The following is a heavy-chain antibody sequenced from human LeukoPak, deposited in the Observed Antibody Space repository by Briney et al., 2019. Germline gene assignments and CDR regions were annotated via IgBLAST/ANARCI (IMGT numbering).Heavy chain of an antibody. V-gene: IGHV1-2*02. J-gene: IGHJ4*02. CDR2: IDPNSGGT. CDR3: ARDWDIAVAFFDC. Sequence: ASVKVSCKASGYTFTGYYIHWVRQAPGQGLEWMGWIDPNSGGTNYAQKFQGRVTMTRDTSISTAYMELSRLRSDDTAVYYCARDWDIAVAFFDCWGQGTLVTVSS. D-gene: IGHD6-19*01. CDR1: GYTFTGYY.